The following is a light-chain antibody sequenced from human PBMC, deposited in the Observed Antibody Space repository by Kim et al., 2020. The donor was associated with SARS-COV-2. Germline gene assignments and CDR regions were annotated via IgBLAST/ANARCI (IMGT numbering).Light chain of an antibody. CDR2: DAF. CDR1: QSVSSY. CDR3: QQRSNWPIT. Sequence: EIVLTQSPATLSLSPGERATLSCRASQSVSSYLAWYQQKPGQAPRLLIHDAFNRATGIPARFSGSGSGTDFTLTISSLEPEDFAVYYCQQRSNWPITFGQGTRLEIK. J-gene: IGKJ5*01. V-gene: IGKV3-11*01.